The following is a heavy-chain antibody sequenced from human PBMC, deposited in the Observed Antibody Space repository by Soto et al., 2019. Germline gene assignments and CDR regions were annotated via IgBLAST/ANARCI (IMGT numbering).Heavy chain of an antibody. J-gene: IGHJ4*02. CDR3: ARDASHGYIGYGAYFDY. CDR1: GGTFSSYA. V-gene: IGHV1-69*01. Sequence: QVQLVQSGAEVKKPGSSVKVSCKASGGTFSSYAISWVRQAPGQWLEWMGGIIPIFGTANYAQKFQGRFTITADEATSTAYMELSSLRSEDTAVYYCARDASHGYIGYGAYFDYWGQGTLVTVST. CDR2: IIPIFGTA. D-gene: IGHD5-12*01.